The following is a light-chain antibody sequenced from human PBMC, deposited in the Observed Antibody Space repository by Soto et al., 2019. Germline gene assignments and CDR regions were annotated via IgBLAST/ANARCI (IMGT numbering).Light chain of an antibody. J-gene: IGKJ5*01. CDR3: QQYGSSPNT. CDR1: QSVSSSY. CDR2: GAS. Sequence: EIVLTQSPGTLSLSPGERATLSCRASQSVSSSYLAWYQQKPGQAPRLLIYGASSRATGIPDRFSGSGSGTDFTLTISRLEPEDFAVSYCQQYGSSPNTFGRGTRLEIK. V-gene: IGKV3-20*01.